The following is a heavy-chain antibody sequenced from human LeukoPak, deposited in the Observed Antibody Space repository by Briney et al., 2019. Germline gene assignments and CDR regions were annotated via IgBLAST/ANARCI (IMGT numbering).Heavy chain of an antibody. CDR2: MNPNSGNT. V-gene: IGHV1-8*01. CDR1: GYTFTSYD. D-gene: IGHD3-3*01. J-gene: IGHJ4*02. CDR3: ARVPYYDFWSGYQAPYYFDY. Sequence: ASVKVSCKASGYTFTSYDINWVRQATGQGLEWMGWMNPNSGNTGYAQKFQGRVTITADESTSTAYMELSSLRSEDTAVYYCARVPYYDFWSGYQAPYYFDYWGQGTLVTVSS.